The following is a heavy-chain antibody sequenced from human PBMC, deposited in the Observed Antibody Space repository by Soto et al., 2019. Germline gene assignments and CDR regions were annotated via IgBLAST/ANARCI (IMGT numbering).Heavy chain of an antibody. J-gene: IGHJ4*02. D-gene: IGHD3-3*01. CDR1: GFTFSSYE. Sequence: PGGSLRLSCAASGFTFSSYEMNWVRQAPGKGLEWVSYISSSGSTIYYADSVKGRFTISRDNAKNSLYLQMNSLRAADTAVYYCARGLEDVHVLRFLEWLSRGYYFDYWGQGTLVTVSS. CDR3: ARGLEDVHVLRFLEWLSRGYYFDY. CDR2: ISSSGSTI. V-gene: IGHV3-48*03.